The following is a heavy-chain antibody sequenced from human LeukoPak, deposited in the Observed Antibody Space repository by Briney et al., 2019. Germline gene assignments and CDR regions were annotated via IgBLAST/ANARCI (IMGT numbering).Heavy chain of an antibody. CDR2: ISGSSSYT. CDR1: GFTFSDYY. Sequence: SGGSLRLSCAASGFTFSDYYMSWIRQAPGKGLEWVSYISGSSSYTNSADSVKGRFTISRDNAKNSLYLQMNSLRAEDTAVYFCARSSSGWTKFDYWGQGALVTVSS. J-gene: IGHJ4*02. V-gene: IGHV3-11*06. D-gene: IGHD6-19*01. CDR3: ARSSSGWTKFDY.